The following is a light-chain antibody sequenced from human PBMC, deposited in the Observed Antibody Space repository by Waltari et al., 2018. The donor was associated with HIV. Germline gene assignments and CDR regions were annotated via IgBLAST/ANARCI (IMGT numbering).Light chain of an antibody. Sequence: SYVLTQPPSVSVAPGQTASIPCGGNNIGSVHWSQQKPGQAPVMVVYDNSGRPSGIPERFSGSNSGNTATLTISGVEAGDEADYYCQVWDSNADHLVVFGGGTKLTV. J-gene: IGLJ2*01. CDR2: DNS. CDR3: QVWDSNADHLVV. V-gene: IGLV3-21*02. CDR1: NIGS.